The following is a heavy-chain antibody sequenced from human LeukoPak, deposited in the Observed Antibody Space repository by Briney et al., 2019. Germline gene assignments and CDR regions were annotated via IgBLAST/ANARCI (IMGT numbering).Heavy chain of an antibody. Sequence: SETLSLTCTVSGGAINSYYWSWIRQPPGKGLEWIGYIYYSGSTKYNPSLKSRVTISVDPSKNQFSLNLSSVTAADTAVYYCARRWGGTSKIDYWGQGTLVTVSS. J-gene: IGHJ4*02. CDR2: IYYSGST. D-gene: IGHD4-23*01. CDR1: GGAINSYY. V-gene: IGHV4-59*08. CDR3: ARRWGGTSKIDY.